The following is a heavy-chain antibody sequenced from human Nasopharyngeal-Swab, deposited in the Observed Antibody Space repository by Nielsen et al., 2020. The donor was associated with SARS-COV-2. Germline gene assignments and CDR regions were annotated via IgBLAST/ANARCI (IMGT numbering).Heavy chain of an antibody. V-gene: IGHV3-30-3*01. J-gene: IGHJ6*03. CDR1: GFTFSSYA. Sequence: GESLKISCAASGFTFSSYAMHWVRQAPGKGLEWVAVISYDGSNKYYADSVKGRFTISRDNSKNTLYLQMNSLRAEDTAVYYCARDRNPVGYSGCGQYYYMDVWGKGTTVTVSS. CDR2: ISYDGSNK. CDR3: ARDRNPVGYSGCGQYYYMDV. D-gene: IGHD5-12*01.